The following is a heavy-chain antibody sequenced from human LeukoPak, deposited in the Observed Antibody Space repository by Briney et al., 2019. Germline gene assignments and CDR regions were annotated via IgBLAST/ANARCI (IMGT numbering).Heavy chain of an antibody. V-gene: IGHV3-7*01. J-gene: IGHJ3*02. Sequence: GGSLRLSCAASRFTFSEYWMSWVRQAPGKGLEWVANINQDGREIYYVDSVKGRFTISRDHAKNSLYLQMNSLRAEDTAVYYCAREGLYCSSTSCYTSQSDAFDIWGQGTMVTVSS. CDR3: AREGLYCSSTSCYTSQSDAFDI. CDR1: RFTFSEYW. D-gene: IGHD2-2*02. CDR2: INQDGREI.